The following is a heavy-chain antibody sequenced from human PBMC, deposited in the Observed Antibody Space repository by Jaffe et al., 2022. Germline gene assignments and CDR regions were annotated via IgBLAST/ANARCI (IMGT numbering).Heavy chain of an antibody. D-gene: IGHD5-12*01. V-gene: IGHV4-34*01. Sequence: QVQLQQWGAGLLKPSETLSLTCAVYGGSFSGYYWSWIRQPPGKGLEWIGEINHSGSTNYNPSLKSRVTISVDTSKNQFSLKLSSVTAADTAVYYCARVLGGYDSSYYYYYYYMDVWGKGTTVTVSS. J-gene: IGHJ6*03. CDR3: ARVLGGYDSSYYYYYYYMDV. CDR1: GGSFSGYY. CDR2: INHSGST.